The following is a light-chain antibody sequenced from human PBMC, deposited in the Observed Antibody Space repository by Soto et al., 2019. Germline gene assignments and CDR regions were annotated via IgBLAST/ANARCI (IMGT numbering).Light chain of an antibody. J-gene: IGLJ3*02. CDR1: SSNIGAGYD. CDR3: QSYDSSLSGSV. V-gene: IGLV1-40*01. Sequence: VLTQPPSVSGAPGQRVXISCTXSSSNIGAGYDVHWYQQLPGTAPKLLIYGNSNRPSGVPDRFSGSKSGTSASLAITGLQAEDEADYYCQSYDSSLSGSVFGGGTKLTVL. CDR2: GNS.